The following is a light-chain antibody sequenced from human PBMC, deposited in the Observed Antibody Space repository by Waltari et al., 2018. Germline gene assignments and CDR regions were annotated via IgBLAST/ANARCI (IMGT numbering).Light chain of an antibody. CDR1: QSLVHSVGNTY. J-gene: IGKJ1*01. V-gene: IGKV2-30*02. CDR2: RGS. CDR3: MQGTHWTGT. Sequence: DVVMTQSPPSLPVTLGQPASISCRSSQSLVHSVGNTYLNWFHQRPGQSPRRLFYRGSRRDFGVPDRCSGSGSGTDFTLKISRVEAEDVGVYYCMQGTHWTGTFGQGTKVEIK.